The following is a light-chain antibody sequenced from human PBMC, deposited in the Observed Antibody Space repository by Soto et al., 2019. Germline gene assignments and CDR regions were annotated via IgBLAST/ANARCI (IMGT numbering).Light chain of an antibody. CDR1: QGISNY. Sequence: DIQMTQSPSSLSASVGDRVTITCRASQGISNYLAWYQQIPGKVPKLLISAASTLQSGVPSRFSGSGSGTDFLLTISSLQPEDVATYYCQHYTIVPAFGGGTKVEIK. CDR2: AAS. J-gene: IGKJ4*01. CDR3: QHYTIVPA. V-gene: IGKV1-27*01.